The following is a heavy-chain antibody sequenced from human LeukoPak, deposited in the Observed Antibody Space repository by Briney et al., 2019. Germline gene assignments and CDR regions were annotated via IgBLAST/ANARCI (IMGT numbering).Heavy chain of an antibody. J-gene: IGHJ4*02. CDR3: ARGRDYDILTGYYKVPFDY. Sequence: SETLSLTCTVSGGSISSSSYYWGWIRQPPGKGLEWIGSIYYSGSTYYNPSLKSRVTISVDTSKNQFSLKLSSVTAADTAVYYCARGRDYDILTGYYKVPFDYWGQGTLVTVSS. V-gene: IGHV4-39*07. CDR1: GGSISSSSYY. CDR2: IYYSGST. D-gene: IGHD3-9*01.